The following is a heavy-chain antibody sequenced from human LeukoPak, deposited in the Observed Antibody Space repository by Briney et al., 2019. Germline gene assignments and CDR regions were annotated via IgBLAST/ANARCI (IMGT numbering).Heavy chain of an antibody. CDR2: VDPEDGET. J-gene: IGHJ4*02. CDR3: ATDRDGYNSPFDY. Sequence: ASVKVSCKVSGYTFTDYYMHWVQQAPGKGLEWMGPVDPEDGETIYAEKFQGRVTITADTSTDTAYMELSSLRSEDTAVYYCATDRDGYNSPFDYWGQGTLVTVSS. CDR1: GYTFTDYY. V-gene: IGHV1-69-2*01. D-gene: IGHD5-24*01.